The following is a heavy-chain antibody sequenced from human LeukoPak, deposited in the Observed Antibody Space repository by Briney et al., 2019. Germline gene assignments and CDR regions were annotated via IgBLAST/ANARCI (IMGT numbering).Heavy chain of an antibody. CDR2: ISGSGGST. CDR1: GFTFRSYA. CDR3: AKDLYYDSSGYRLDY. J-gene: IGHJ4*02. Sequence: GGSLRLSCAASGFTFRSYAMSWVRQAPGKGLEWVSAISGSGGSTYYADSVKGRFTISRDNSKNTLYLGMNSLRAEDTAVYYCAKDLYYDSSGYRLDYWGRGTLVTVSS. V-gene: IGHV3-23*01. D-gene: IGHD3-22*01.